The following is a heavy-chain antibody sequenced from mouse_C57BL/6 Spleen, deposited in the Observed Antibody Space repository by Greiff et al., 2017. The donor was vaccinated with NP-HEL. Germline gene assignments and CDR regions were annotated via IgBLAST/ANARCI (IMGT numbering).Heavy chain of an antibody. J-gene: IGHJ3*01. Sequence: QVQLQQPGAELVRPGTSVKLSCKASGYTFTSYWMHWVKQRPGQGLEWIGVIDPSDSYTNYNQKFKGKATLTVDTSSSTAYMQLSSLTSEDSAVYYCARSENYSGVFAYWGQGTLVTVSA. CDR1: GYTFTSYW. V-gene: IGHV1-59*01. CDR2: IDPSDSYT. D-gene: IGHD1-1*01. CDR3: ARSENYSGVFAY.